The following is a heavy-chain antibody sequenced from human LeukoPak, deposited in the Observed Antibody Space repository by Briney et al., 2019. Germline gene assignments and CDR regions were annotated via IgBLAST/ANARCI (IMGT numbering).Heavy chain of an antibody. CDR2: IYYSGSA. CDR3: SRHAIDSSHYYLDYFDY. D-gene: IGHD3-22*01. Sequence: MASETLSLTCTVSGGSITKDSYYWAWIRQSPGKGLEWIGSIYYSGSAYYNPSLKSRVTISVDTSKNQFSLKLTSVTAADTALYYCSRHAIDSSHYYLDYFDYWGQGTLVTVSS. CDR1: GGSITKDSYY. J-gene: IGHJ4*02. V-gene: IGHV4-39*01.